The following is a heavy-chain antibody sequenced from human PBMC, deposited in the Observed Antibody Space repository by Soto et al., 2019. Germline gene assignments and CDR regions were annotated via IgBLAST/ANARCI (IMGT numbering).Heavy chain of an antibody. V-gene: IGHV3-64D*09. CDR2: ISSNGGST. Sequence: GGSLRLSCSASGFTFSSYAMHWVRQAPGKGLEYVSAISSNGGSTCYADSVKGRFTISRDNSKNTLYLQMSSLRAEDTAVYYCVKGAEGFHCSGGSCYFQHWGQGTLVTVSS. J-gene: IGHJ1*01. CDR1: GFTFSSYA. D-gene: IGHD2-15*01. CDR3: VKGAEGFHCSGGSCYFQH.